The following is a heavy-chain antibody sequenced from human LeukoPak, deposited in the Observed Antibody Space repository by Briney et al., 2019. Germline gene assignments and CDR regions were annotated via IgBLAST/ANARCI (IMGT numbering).Heavy chain of an antibody. V-gene: IGHV3-15*01. CDR2: IKSKTDGGTT. D-gene: IGHD6-19*01. Sequence: WVGRIKSKTDGGTTDYAAPVKGRFTISRDDSKNTLYLQMNSLKTEDTAVYYCTPAGAGDYWGQGTLVTVSS. J-gene: IGHJ4*02. CDR3: TPAGAGDY.